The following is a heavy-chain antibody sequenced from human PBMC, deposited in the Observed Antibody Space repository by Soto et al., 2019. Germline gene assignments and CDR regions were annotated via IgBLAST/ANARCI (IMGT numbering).Heavy chain of an antibody. CDR1: GGSISSYY. J-gene: IGHJ5*02. Sequence: TSETLSLTCTVSGGSISSYYWSWIRQPPGKGLEWIGYIYYSGSTNYNPSLKSRVTISVDTSKNQFSLKLSSVTAADTAVYYCAREECSSTSCYGSSWFDPWGQGTLVTVSS. CDR3: AREECSSTSCYGSSWFDP. CDR2: IYYSGST. D-gene: IGHD2-2*01. V-gene: IGHV4-59*01.